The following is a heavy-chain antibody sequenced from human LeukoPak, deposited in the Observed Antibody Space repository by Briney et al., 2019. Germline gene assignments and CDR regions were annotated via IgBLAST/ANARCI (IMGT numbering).Heavy chain of an antibody. CDR2: ISSSGSTI. D-gene: IGHD3-10*01. Sequence: PGGSLRLSCAASGFTFSSYEMNWVRQAPGGGLEWVSYISSSGSTIFYADSVKGRFTISRDSAKNSLYLQMNSLRAEDTAVYYCARFPGADYFDYWGQGTLVTVSS. CDR1: GFTFSSYE. J-gene: IGHJ4*02. CDR3: ARFPGADYFDY. V-gene: IGHV3-48*03.